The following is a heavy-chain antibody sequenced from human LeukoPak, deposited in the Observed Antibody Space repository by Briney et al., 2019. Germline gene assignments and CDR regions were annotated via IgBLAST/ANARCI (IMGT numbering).Heavy chain of an antibody. D-gene: IGHD3-22*01. J-gene: IGHJ3*02. CDR2: INPNSGGT. V-gene: IGHV1-2*02. CDR1: GYTFTGYY. CDR3: AREYDSSGYYAFDI. Sequence: ASVKVSCKASGYTFTGYYMHWVRQAPGQGLEWMGCINPNSGGTNYAQKFQGRVTMTRDTSISTAYMELSRLRSDDTAVYYCAREYDSSGYYAFDIWGQGTMVTVSS.